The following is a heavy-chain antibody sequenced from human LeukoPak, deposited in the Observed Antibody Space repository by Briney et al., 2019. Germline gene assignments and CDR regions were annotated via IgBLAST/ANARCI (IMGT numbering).Heavy chain of an antibody. D-gene: IGHD1-26*01. CDR1: GFTFRNHW. CDR3: ARDQVGAPPIDY. J-gene: IGHJ4*02. V-gene: IGHV3-74*01. CDR2: INGDGGNL. Sequence: GGSLRLSCAASGFTFRNHWMHRVRQSPEKGLVWLANINGDGGNLGYADSVKGRFTISRDNVKNTLYLHMNSLRVEDSAVYYCARDQVGAPPIDYWGQGALVTVSS.